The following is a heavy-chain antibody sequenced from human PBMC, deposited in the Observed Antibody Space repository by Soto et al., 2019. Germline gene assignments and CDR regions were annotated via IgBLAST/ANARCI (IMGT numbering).Heavy chain of an antibody. CDR2: IYYSGST. CDR1: DGYSSSSSYY. V-gene: IGHV4-39*07. CDR3: ARLSPYISGGDY. D-gene: IGHD2-15*01. Sequence: SQPLSLTCTVADGYSSSSSYYWGRIRQPPGKGLEWIGSIYYSGSTNYNPSLKSRVTISVDTSKNQFSLKLSSVTAADTAVYYCARLSPYISGGDYWGQGTLVTVSS. J-gene: IGHJ4*02.